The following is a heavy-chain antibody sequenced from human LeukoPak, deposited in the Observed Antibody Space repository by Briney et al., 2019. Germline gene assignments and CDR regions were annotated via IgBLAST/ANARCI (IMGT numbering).Heavy chain of an antibody. D-gene: IGHD3-10*02. CDR1: GFILNTYS. J-gene: IGHJ6*04. CDR3: AELGITMIGGV. CDR2: ISSSNSTK. Sequence: GGSLRLSCAASGFILNTYSMNWVRQAPGKGLEWVSYISSSNSTKYYADSVKGRFTISRDNAKNSLYLQMNSLRAEDTAVYYCAELGITMIGGVWGKGTTVTISS. V-gene: IGHV3-48*01.